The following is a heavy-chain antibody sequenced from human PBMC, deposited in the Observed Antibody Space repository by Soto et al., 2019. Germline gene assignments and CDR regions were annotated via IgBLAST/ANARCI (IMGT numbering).Heavy chain of an antibody. CDR3: ARGIVDTAIYYYYGMDV. CDR2: TYYRSKWYS. Sequence: SQTLSLTCAISGDSVSSNSAAWNWIRQSPSRGLEWLGRTYYRSKWYSDYAVSVKSRITINPDTSKNQFSLQLNSVTPEDTAVYYCARGIVDTAIYYYYGMDVWGQGTTVTVS. CDR1: GDSVSSNSAA. V-gene: IGHV6-1*01. D-gene: IGHD5-18*01. J-gene: IGHJ6*02.